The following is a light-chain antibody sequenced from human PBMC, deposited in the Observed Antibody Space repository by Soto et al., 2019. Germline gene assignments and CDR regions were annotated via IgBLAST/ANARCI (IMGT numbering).Light chain of an antibody. V-gene: IGKV3-20*01. Sequence: EIVLTQSPGTLSLSPGERATLSCRASQSVSSIFLAWYQQKPGQAPRLLIYDSSSRATGIPARFSGSGSGTDFTLTISRLEPEDFAVYYCQQYGSSPRTFGQGTKVEIK. J-gene: IGKJ1*01. CDR3: QQYGSSPRT. CDR2: DSS. CDR1: QSVSSIF.